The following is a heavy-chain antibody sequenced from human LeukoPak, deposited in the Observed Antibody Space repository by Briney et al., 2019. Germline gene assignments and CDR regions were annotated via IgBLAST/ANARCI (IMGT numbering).Heavy chain of an antibody. CDR2: VKQDGSQA. CDR1: GFTFTRYW. D-gene: IGHD2-2*02. V-gene: IGHV3-7*01. Sequence: GGSLRLSCATSGFTFTRYWMAWIRQSPGKGLEWVANVKQDGSQAYYLESVEGRFTISRDNAKTSLYLHMNNLRAEDTAVYYCASTVVPAAISRYYFDYWGQGTLVTVSS. CDR3: ASTVVPAAISRYYFDY. J-gene: IGHJ4*02.